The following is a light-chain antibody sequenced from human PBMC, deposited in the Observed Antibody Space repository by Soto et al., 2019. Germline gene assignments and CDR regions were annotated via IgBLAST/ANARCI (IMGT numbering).Light chain of an antibody. CDR1: SSDVGSYDL. Sequence: QSVLTQPASVSGSPGQSITISCTGTSSDVGSYDLVSWYQQHPGKVPKLMIFGVTKRPSGVSDRFSGSKSGNTASLTISGLQAEDEADYFCCSYGGDSMYVFGTGTKVTVL. CDR2: GVT. V-gene: IGLV2-23*02. J-gene: IGLJ1*01. CDR3: CSYGGDSMYV.